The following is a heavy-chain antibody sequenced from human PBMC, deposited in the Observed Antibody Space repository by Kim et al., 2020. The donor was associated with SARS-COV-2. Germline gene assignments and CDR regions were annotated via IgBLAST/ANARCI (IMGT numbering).Heavy chain of an antibody. D-gene: IGHD3-22*01. J-gene: IGHJ4*02. CDR1: GFTFGDYA. CDR3: SRDHQYYYDSSGYYDY. V-gene: IGHV3-49*03. Sequence: GGSLRLSCTTSGFTFGDYAMSWFRQAPGKGLEWVGFIRNKAYGGTTEYAASVKGRFTISRDDSKSIAYLQMNSLKTEDTAVYYCSRDHQYYYDSSGYYDYWGQGTLVTVSS. CDR2: IRNKAYGGTT.